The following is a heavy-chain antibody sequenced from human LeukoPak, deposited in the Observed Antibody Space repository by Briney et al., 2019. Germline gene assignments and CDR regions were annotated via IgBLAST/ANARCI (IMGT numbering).Heavy chain of an antibody. CDR2: INHSGST. CDR3: ARGPTYRPPDAFDI. CDR1: GGSISSGGYY. J-gene: IGHJ3*02. V-gene: IGHV4-30-2*01. D-gene: IGHD1-1*01. Sequence: KASQTLSLTCAVSGGSISSGGYYWSWIPQPPGKGLEWIGEINHSGSTNYNPSLKSRVTISVDTSKNQFSLKLSSVTAADTAVYYCARGPTYRPPDAFDIWGQGTMVTVSS.